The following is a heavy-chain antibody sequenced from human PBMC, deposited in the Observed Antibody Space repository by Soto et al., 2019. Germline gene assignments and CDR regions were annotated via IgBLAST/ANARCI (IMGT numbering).Heavy chain of an antibody. CDR3: ARQEGLATISYYFDF. J-gene: IGHJ4*02. CDR2: IYYSGST. V-gene: IGHV4-39*01. CDR1: GGSISSSSYY. Sequence: PSETLSLTCSVSGGSISSSSYYWGWIRQPPGKGLEWIGSIYYSGSTYYNPSLKSRVTISIDKSKNQFSLKLSSLTAADTAVYYCARQEGLATISYYFDFWGQGTLVTVSS. D-gene: IGHD3-9*01.